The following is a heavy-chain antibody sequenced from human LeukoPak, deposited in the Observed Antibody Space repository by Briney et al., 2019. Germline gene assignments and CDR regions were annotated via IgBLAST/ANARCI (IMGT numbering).Heavy chain of an antibody. CDR1: GFTFNNYV. D-gene: IGHD5-24*01. CDR2: ISSNGDGT. Sequence: GGSLRLSCAASGFTFNNYVMHWVRQAPGKGLEHVSIISSNGDGTYYASSVEGRFAISRDNSKNTLYLQLGSLRPDDKAVYYCVRSRSGYSVLDFWGQGTLVTV. J-gene: IGHJ4*02. CDR3: VRSRSGYSVLDF. V-gene: IGHV3-64*01.